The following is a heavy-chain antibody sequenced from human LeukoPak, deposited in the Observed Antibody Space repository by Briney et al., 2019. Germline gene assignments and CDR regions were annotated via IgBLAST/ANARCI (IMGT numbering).Heavy chain of an antibody. CDR3: ARGTIYYDSSGYYYFDY. D-gene: IGHD3-22*01. CDR1: GFTFSSYA. Sequence: GGSLRLSCAASGFTFSSYAMSWVRQAPGKGLEWVSGINWNGGSTGYADSVKGRFTISRDNAKNSLYLQMNSLRAEDTALYYCARGTIYYDSSGYYYFDYWGQGTLVTVSS. V-gene: IGHV3-20*04. J-gene: IGHJ4*02. CDR2: INWNGGST.